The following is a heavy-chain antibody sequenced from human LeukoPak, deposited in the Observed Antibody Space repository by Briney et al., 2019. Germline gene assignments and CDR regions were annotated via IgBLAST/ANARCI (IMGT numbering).Heavy chain of an antibody. CDR2: IYPDDSDT. D-gene: IGHD6-13*01. V-gene: IGHV5-51*01. CDR1: GYSFTSYW. Sequence: GESLKISCKGSGYSFTSYWIGWVRQMPGKGLEWMGIIYPDDSDTRYSPSFQGQVTISADKSTSTAYLQWSSLKASDTAMYYCARRPAAADLRGAFDIWGQGTMVTVSS. CDR3: ARRPAAADLRGAFDI. J-gene: IGHJ3*02.